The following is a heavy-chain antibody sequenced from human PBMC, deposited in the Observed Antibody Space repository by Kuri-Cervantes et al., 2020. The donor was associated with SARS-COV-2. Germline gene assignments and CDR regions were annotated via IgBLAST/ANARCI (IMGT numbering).Heavy chain of an antibody. D-gene: IGHD2-15*01. CDR1: GYTFTSYG. CDR2: ISAYNGNT. CDR3: ARARYCSGGSCYSEVPAYYYYMDV. J-gene: IGHJ6*03. Sequence: ASVKVSCKASGYTFTSYGISWVRQAPGQGLEWMGWISAYNGNTNYAQKLQGRVTMTTDTSTSTAYMELRSLRSDDTAVYYCARARYCSGGSCYSEVPAYYYYMDVWGKGTTVTVSS. V-gene: IGHV1-18*01.